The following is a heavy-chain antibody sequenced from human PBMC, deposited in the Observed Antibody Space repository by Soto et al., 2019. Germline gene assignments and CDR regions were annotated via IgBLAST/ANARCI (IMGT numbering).Heavy chain of an antibody. CDR2: IYPGDSDT. J-gene: IGHJ4*02. D-gene: IGHD5-12*01. CDR3: ARQVQEMATILNYFDY. V-gene: IGHV5-51*01. Sequence: GESLKISCKVSGYSFTNYWIAWVRQMPGKGLEWMGIIYPGDSDTRYSPSFQGQVTISADKSISTAYLQWSSLKASDTAMYYCARQVQEMATILNYFDYWGQGTLVTVSS. CDR1: GYSFTNYW.